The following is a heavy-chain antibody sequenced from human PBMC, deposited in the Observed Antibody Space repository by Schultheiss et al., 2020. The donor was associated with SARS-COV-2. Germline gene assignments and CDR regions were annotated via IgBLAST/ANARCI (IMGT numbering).Heavy chain of an antibody. Sequence: GESLKISCVGSGFTFSSYGMHWVRQAPGKGLEWVAVISYDGSNKYYADSVKGRFTISRDNSKNTLYLQMNSLRAEDTAVYYCAKEISYYNFWSGYYGGGFDPWGQGTLVTVSS. CDR1: GFTFSSYG. D-gene: IGHD3-3*01. J-gene: IGHJ5*02. CDR2: ISYDGSNK. V-gene: IGHV3-30*18. CDR3: AKEISYYNFWSGYYGGGFDP.